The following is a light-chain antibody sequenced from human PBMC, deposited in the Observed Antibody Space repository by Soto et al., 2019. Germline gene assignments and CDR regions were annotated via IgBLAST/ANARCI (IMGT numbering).Light chain of an antibody. CDR3: QSYDSNLIGLI. V-gene: IGLV1-44*01. CDR1: SSNIGSYT. CDR2: SSN. J-gene: IGLJ2*01. Sequence: QSVLTQPPSASGTPGQRVTISCSGSSSNIGSYTINWYQQLPGTAPKLLIYSSNLRPSGVPDRFSGSKSGTSASLAISGLQAEDEADFYCQSYDSNLIGLIFGGGTKVTVL.